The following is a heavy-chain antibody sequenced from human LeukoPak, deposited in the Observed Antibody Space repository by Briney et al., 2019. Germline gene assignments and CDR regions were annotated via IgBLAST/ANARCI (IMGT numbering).Heavy chain of an antibody. CDR3: ARSLMGEGFDY. D-gene: IGHD3-10*01. Sequence: GGSLRLSCAASGFTFSSYSMNWVRQAPGKGLEWVSSISSSSSYIYYADSVKGRFTISRDNAKNTLYLQMNSLRAEDTAVYYCARSLMGEGFDYWGQGTLVTVSS. V-gene: IGHV3-21*01. J-gene: IGHJ4*02. CDR2: ISSSSSYI. CDR1: GFTFSSYS.